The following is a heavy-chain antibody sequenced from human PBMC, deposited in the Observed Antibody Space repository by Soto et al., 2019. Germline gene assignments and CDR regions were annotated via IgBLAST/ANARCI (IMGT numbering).Heavy chain of an antibody. V-gene: IGHV4-61*01. CDR1: GGSVSSGSYY. Sequence: SETLSLTCTVSGGSVSSGSYYWSWIRQPPGKGLEWIGLIYYSGSTNYNPSLKSRVTISVDTSKNQFSLKLSSVTAADTAVYYCARVSNLIVLGPWGQGTLVTVSS. J-gene: IGHJ5*02. D-gene: IGHD3-22*01. CDR3: ARVSNLIVLGP. CDR2: IYYSGST.